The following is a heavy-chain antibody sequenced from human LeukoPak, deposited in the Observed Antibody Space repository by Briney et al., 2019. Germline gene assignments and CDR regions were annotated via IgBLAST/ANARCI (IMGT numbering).Heavy chain of an antibody. D-gene: IGHD2/OR15-2a*01. CDR1: GLTFGSYW. Sequence: GTSLRLSCAASGLTFGSYWMSWVRQAPGKGLEWVANIHPNGGVKNYVDSVKGRFTISRDNAANPLYLQVNSLRAEDSAVYYCASTFPTATRVTSALGGQETLVTVSS. J-gene: IGHJ4*02. CDR2: IHPNGGVK. CDR3: ASTFPTATRVTSAL. V-gene: IGHV3-7*01.